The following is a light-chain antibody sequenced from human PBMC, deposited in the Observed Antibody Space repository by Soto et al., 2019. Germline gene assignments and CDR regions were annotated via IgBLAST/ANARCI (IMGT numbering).Light chain of an antibody. J-gene: IGKJ5*01. V-gene: IGKV3-20*01. CDR1: QSVSSY. CDR3: QQYGSSPIT. CDR2: GAS. Sequence: EVVLTQSPGTLSLSPGERATLSCRASQSVSSYLAWYQQKPGQAPRLLIYGASSRATGIPDRFSGSGSGTDFTLTISRLEPEDFAVYYCQQYGSSPITFGQGPRLEIK.